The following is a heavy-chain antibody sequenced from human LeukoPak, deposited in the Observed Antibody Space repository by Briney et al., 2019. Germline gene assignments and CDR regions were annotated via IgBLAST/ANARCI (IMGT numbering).Heavy chain of an antibody. J-gene: IGHJ4*02. CDR2: ISSSSSYI. D-gene: IGHD3-9*01. CDR3: ARDQDDILTGYGEGGY. V-gene: IGHV3-21*01. Sequence: GGSLRLSCAASGFTFSSYSMNWVRQAPGKGLEWVSSISSSSSYIYYADSVKGRFTISRDSAKNSLYLQMNSLRAEDTAVYYCARDQDDILTGYGEGGYWGQGTLVTVSS. CDR1: GFTFSSYS.